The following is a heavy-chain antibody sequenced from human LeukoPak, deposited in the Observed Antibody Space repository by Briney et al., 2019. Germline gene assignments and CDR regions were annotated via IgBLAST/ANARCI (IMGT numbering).Heavy chain of an antibody. CDR1: GGSISSSNW. V-gene: IGHV4-4*02. CDR2: IYHSGST. Sequence: SETLSLTCAVPGGSISSSNWWSWVRRPPGKGLEWIGEIYHSGSTNYNQSLKSRVTISVDKSKNQFSLKLSSVTAADTAVYYCAKSSVVPAAIGFDYWGQGTLVTVSS. D-gene: IGHD2-2*01. J-gene: IGHJ4*02. CDR3: AKSSVVPAAIGFDY.